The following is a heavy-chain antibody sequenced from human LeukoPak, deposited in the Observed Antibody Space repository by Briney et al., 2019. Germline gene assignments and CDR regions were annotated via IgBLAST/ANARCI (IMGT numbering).Heavy chain of an antibody. CDR1: GYTFTSYD. CDR3: ARGPTYYDFWSGYYFGYYYYGMDV. Sequence: ASVKVSCKASGYTFTSYDINWVRRATGQGLEWMGWMNPNSGNTGYAQKFQGRVTMTRNTSISTAYMELSSLRSEDTAVYYCARGPTYYDFWSGYYFGYYYYGMDVWGQGTTVTVSS. V-gene: IGHV1-8*01. D-gene: IGHD3-3*01. CDR2: MNPNSGNT. J-gene: IGHJ6*02.